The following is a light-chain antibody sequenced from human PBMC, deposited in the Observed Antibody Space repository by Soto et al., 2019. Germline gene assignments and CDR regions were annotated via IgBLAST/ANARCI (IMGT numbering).Light chain of an antibody. Sequence: EIVLTQSPGTLSLSPGERATLSCRASQSVSSSYLAWYQQKPGQGPRLLIYGASSRATGIPDRFSGSGSETDFTVTISRLAPEDFAVYYCQQYGNSPPYTFGQGTKLEIK. CDR3: QQYGNSPPYT. J-gene: IGKJ2*01. CDR2: GAS. CDR1: QSVSSSY. V-gene: IGKV3-20*01.